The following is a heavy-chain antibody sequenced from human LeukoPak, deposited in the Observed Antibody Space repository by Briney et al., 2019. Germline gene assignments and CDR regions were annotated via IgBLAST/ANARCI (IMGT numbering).Heavy chain of an antibody. CDR1: GFTFSSYA. V-gene: IGHV3-23*01. Sequence: PGGSLRLSCAASGFTFSSYAMSWVRQAPGKGLGWVSAISGSGGSTYYADSVKGRFTISRDNSKNTLYLQMNSLRAEDTAVYYCAKARAPGIAAAGDYWGQGTLVTVSS. CDR3: AKARAPGIAAAGDY. CDR2: ISGSGGST. D-gene: IGHD6-13*01. J-gene: IGHJ4*02.